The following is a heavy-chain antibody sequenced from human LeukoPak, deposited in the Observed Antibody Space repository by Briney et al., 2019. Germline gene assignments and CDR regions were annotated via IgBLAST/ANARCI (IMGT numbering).Heavy chain of an antibody. CDR2: INHSGST. V-gene: IGHV4-34*01. J-gene: IGHJ4*02. CDR3: AGLKVTTGPRGFLEY. CDR1: GVSFSGYD. D-gene: IGHD3-3*01. Sequence: SETLSLTCAVYGVSFSGYDWSWIRQPPGKGLEWIGEINHSGSTNYNPSLKSRVTISVDTSKNQFSLKLSSVTAADTAVYYCAGLKVTTGPRGFLEYWGQGTLVTVSS.